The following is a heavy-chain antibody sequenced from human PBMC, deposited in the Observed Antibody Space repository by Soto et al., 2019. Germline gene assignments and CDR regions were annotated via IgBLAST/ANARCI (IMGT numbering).Heavy chain of an antibody. Sequence: AAVKVSWKASGYTFVDLGVSWVRQAPGQGLEWVAWINTRNDDTKYGQKVQGRVTMTTDTSTQTVYMELRSLTSDDTAVYFCASDYCDSARCYGTDYWGQGTLLT. J-gene: IGHJ4*02. CDR1: GYTFVDLG. D-gene: IGHD5-18*01. CDR3: ASDYCDSARCYGTDY. V-gene: IGHV1-18*01. CDR2: INTRNDDT.